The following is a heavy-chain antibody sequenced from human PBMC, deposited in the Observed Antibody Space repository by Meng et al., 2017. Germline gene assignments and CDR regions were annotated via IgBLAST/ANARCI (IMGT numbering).Heavy chain of an antibody. CDR3: ARGGYYYDSSGELNWFDP. CDR1: GGSISSYY. D-gene: IGHD3-22*01. J-gene: IGHJ5*02. Sequence: SETLSLTCTVSGGSISSYYWSWIRQPPGKGLEWIGYIYYSGSTNYNPSLKSRVTISVDTSKNQFSRKLSSVTAADTAVYYCARGGYYYDSSGELNWFDPWGQGTLVTVSS. CDR2: IYYSGST. V-gene: IGHV4-59*01.